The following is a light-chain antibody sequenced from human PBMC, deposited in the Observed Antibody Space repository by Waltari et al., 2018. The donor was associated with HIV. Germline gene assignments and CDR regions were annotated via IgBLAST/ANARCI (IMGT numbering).Light chain of an antibody. Sequence: QSALTQPASDSGSPGQSTPISCTGTGSDVGNYNLLSWYQQHPGKVPKLITYEDTKRPSGVSNRFAGSKSGNTASLTISGLQPEDEADYYCCSFTGSTVVFGGGTRLTVL. J-gene: IGLJ2*01. CDR3: CSFTGSTVV. CDR1: GSDVGNYNL. CDR2: EDT. V-gene: IGLV2-23*01.